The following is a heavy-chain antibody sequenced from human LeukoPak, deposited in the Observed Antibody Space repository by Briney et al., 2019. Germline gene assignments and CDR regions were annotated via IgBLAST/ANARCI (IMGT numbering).Heavy chain of an antibody. CDR1: NYSISNSLY. Sequence: PSETLSLTCSGSNYSISNSLYWGWPRQPPGKGLEWIGSIYRSGSTFYNPSLKSRVTISLDTSKNQFSLKLSSVTAADTAVYFCARGTYGYYMDVWGKGTTVTVSS. V-gene: IGHV4-38-2*02. J-gene: IGHJ6*03. D-gene: IGHD4-17*01. CDR3: ARGTYGYYMDV. CDR2: IYRSGST.